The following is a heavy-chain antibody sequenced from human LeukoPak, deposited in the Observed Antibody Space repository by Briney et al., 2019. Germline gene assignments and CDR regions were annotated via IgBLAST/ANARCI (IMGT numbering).Heavy chain of an antibody. J-gene: IGHJ4*02. CDR3: ARVSRFYYDSSGDFDY. Sequence: ASLKVSCKASGYTFTDYYMHWVRQAPGQGLGWMGWITTNSGATKYAQKFRGRVSMTRDTSINTAYMALSRLRSDDTAIYYCARVSRFYYDSSGDFDYWGQGTLVTVSS. CDR1: GYTFTDYY. V-gene: IGHV1-2*02. CDR2: ITTNSGAT. D-gene: IGHD3-22*01.